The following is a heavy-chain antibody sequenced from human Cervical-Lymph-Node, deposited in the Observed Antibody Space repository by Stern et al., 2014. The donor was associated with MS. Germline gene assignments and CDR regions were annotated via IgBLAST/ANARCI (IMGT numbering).Heavy chain of an antibody. D-gene: IGHD2-15*01. CDR2: IYATGNP. V-gene: IGHV4-61*02. CDR1: GYSISSGSYH. J-gene: IGHJ3*02. CDR3: ARVSVGTFDI. Sequence: VQLQESGPGLVKPSQTLSLSCTVSGYSISSGSYHWNWIRQPAGKGLEWIGRIYATGNPIYNPSLKSRVPMSVDPSKNHFSLTLSSVTAADTAVYYCARVSVGTFDIWGQGAMVTVSS.